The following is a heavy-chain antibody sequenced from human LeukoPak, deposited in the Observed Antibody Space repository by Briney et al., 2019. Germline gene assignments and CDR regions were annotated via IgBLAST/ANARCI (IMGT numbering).Heavy chain of an antibody. V-gene: IGHV3-53*01. CDR3: AKSTGEGSYFDY. D-gene: IGHD7-27*01. J-gene: IGHJ4*02. Sequence: HSGGSLRLSCAASGFTVSSNYMSWVRQAPGKGLEWVSVIYSGGSTYYADSVKGRFTISRDNSKNTLYLQMNSLRAEDTAVYYCAKSTGEGSYFDYWGQGTLVTVSS. CDR1: GFTVSSNY. CDR2: IYSGGST.